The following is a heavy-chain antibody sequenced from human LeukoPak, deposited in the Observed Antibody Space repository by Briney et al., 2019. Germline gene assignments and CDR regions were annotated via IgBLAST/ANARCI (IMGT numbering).Heavy chain of an antibody. D-gene: IGHD3-22*01. CDR3: ARAESSGYYLVAYAFDI. CDR1: GGSISSSSYY. CDR2: IYYSGST. Sequence: SETLSLTCTVSGGSISSSSYYWGWIRQPPGKGLEWIGSIYYSGSTYYNPSLKSRVTISVDTSKNQFSLQLNSVTPEDTAVYYCARAESSGYYLVAYAFDIWGQGTMVTVSS. V-gene: IGHV4-39*07. J-gene: IGHJ3*02.